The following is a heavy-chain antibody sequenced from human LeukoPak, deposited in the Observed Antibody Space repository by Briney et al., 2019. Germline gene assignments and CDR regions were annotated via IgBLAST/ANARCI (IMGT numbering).Heavy chain of an antibody. V-gene: IGHV3-23*01. CDR2: ISGTGGST. D-gene: IGHD3-22*01. CDR1: GFTFSTYA. CDR3: ARGLYYYDSSGYSC. Sequence: PGGPLRLSCAASGFTFSTYAMTWVREAPGKGLEWVSLISGTGGSTYYADSVKGRFTISRDNSKNTLYLQMNSLRAEDTAVYYCARGLYYYDSSGYSCWGQGTLVTVSS. J-gene: IGHJ4*02.